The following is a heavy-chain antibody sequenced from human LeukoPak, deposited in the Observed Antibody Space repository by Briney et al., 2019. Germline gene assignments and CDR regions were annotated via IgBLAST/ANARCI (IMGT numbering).Heavy chain of an antibody. Sequence: PSETLSLTCTVSGGSISSYYWSWIRQPPGKGLEWIGYIYYSGSTNHNPSLKSRVTISVDTSKNQFSLKLSSVTAADTAVYYCARVNAGSLDYWGQGTLVTVSS. J-gene: IGHJ4*02. D-gene: IGHD2-15*01. CDR2: IYYSGST. CDR1: GGSISSYY. CDR3: ARVNAGSLDY. V-gene: IGHV4-59*01.